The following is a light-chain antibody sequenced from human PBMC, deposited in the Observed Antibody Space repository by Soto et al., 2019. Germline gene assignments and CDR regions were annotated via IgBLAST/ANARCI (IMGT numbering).Light chain of an antibody. CDR2: DAS. Sequence: DIQMTQSPSTLSASVGDRVTITCRASQSISSWLAWYQQKPGKAPNLLIYDASSLESGVPSRFSGSGSGTEFTLTISSLKPDDFATYYCQQYNSYSTFGQGTRLEIK. J-gene: IGKJ5*01. CDR3: QQYNSYST. V-gene: IGKV1-5*01. CDR1: QSISSW.